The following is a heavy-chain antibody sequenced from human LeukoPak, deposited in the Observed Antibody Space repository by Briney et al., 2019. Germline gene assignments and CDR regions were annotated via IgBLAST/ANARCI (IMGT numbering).Heavy chain of an antibody. J-gene: IGHJ4*02. V-gene: IGHV7-4-1*02. Sequence: ASVKVSCKASGYTFTSYAMNWVRQAPGQGLEWMGWINTNTGNPTYAQGFTGRLVFSLDTPVSTAYLQISSLKAEDTAVYYCARDVGTIDPANYWGQGTLVTVSS. CDR3: ARDVGTIDPANY. D-gene: IGHD3-9*01. CDR1: GYTFTSYA. CDR2: INTNTGNP.